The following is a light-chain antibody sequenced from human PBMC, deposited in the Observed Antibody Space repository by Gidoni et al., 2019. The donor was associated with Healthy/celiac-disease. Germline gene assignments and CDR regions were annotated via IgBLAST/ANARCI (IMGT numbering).Light chain of an antibody. CDR2: GAS. CDR1: QSVSSSY. Sequence: EIVLTQSPGTLSLSPGERATLSCRASQSVSSSYLAWYQQKPGQAPRLLIYGASSRATGITDRVSGSGSGTDFTLTISRLEPEDFAVYYCQQYGSSTMYTFGQGTKLEIK. CDR3: QQYGSSTMYT. J-gene: IGKJ2*01. V-gene: IGKV3-20*01.